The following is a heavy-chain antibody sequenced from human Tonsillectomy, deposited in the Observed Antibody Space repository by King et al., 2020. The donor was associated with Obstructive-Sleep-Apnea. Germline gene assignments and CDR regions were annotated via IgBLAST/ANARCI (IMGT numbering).Heavy chain of an antibody. V-gene: IGHV4-39*07. Sequence: QLQESGPGLVKPSETLSLTCTVSGGSISSSSYYWGWIRQPPGKGLEWIGSIYYSGSTYYSPSLKSRVTISVDTSKNQFSLKLSSVTAADTAVYYCARAGWLQNWFDPWGQGTLVTVSS. CDR3: ARAGWLQNWFDP. D-gene: IGHD5-24*01. CDR1: GGSISSSSYY. CDR2: IYYSGST. J-gene: IGHJ5*02.